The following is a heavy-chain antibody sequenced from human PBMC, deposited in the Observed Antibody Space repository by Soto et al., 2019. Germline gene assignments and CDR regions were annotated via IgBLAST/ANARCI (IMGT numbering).Heavy chain of an antibody. CDR1: GGSISSAGSY. D-gene: IGHD3-22*01. CDR2: IYYSGST. V-gene: IGHV4-61*08. CDR3: ARGADLYYYDSSGYYSGAFDI. Sequence: KTSETLSLTCTVSGGSISSAGSYWTWIRQHPGKGLEWIGYIYYSGSTNYNPSLKSRVTISVDTSKNRFSLKLSSVTAADTAVYYCARGADLYYYDSSGYYSGAFDIWGQGTMVTV. J-gene: IGHJ3*02.